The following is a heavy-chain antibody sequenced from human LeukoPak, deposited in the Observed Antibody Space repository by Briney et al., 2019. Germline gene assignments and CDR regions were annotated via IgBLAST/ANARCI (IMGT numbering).Heavy chain of an antibody. Sequence: PGRSLRLSCAASGFTLSSSAMHWVRQGPGKGLEWVAIWSIDGTNTYYTDSVKGRFTIARDNSKNTLFLQIRCHGPEDTGMYYRTRDPGGGYFDYWGQGTLVTVSS. CDR2: WSIDGTNT. J-gene: IGHJ4*02. D-gene: IGHD2-15*01. V-gene: IGHV3-30-3*01. CDR3: TRDPGGGYFDY. CDR1: GFTLSSSA.